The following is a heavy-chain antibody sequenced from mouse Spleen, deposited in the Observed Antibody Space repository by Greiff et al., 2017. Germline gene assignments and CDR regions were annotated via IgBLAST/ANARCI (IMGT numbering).Heavy chain of an antibody. CDR3: TRAGTTVVVDS. V-gene: IGHV1-15*01. CDR1: GYTFTDYE. D-gene: IGHD1-1*01. Sequence: VQLQQSGAELVRPGASVTLSCKASGYTFTDYEMHWVKQTPVHGLEWIGAIDPETGGTAYNQKFKGKAILTADKSSSTAYMELRSLTSEDSAVYYCTRAGTTVVVDSWGEGTTLTVSS. CDR2: IDPETGGT. J-gene: IGHJ2*01.